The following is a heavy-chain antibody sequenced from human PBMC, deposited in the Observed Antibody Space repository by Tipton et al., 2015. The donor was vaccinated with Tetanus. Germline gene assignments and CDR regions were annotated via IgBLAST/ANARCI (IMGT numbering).Heavy chain of an antibody. CDR3: ARDPGIASAGLWFVP. J-gene: IGHJ5*02. Sequence: TLSLTCDVSGGSISGGGYSWSWIRQPPGPGKGLEWIGYIYESGTTHYNPSLKSRLDISLDTSKNQFSLRLTSVTVADPAFYYCARDPGIASAGLWFVPWGQGTLVTVSS. CDR2: IYESGTT. CDR1: GGSISGGGYS. V-gene: IGHV4-30-2*05. D-gene: IGHD6-13*01.